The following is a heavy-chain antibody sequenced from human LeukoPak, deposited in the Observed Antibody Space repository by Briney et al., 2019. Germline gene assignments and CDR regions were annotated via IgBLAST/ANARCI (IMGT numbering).Heavy chain of an antibody. J-gene: IGHJ4*02. Sequence: AASVKVSCKASGYTFTSYDINWVRQATGQGLEWMGWMDPNSGNTGYAQKFQGRVTITRNTSISTAYMELSSLRSEDTAVYYCARVDFWSGYSDYWGQGTLVTVSS. CDR1: GYTFTSYD. D-gene: IGHD3-3*01. V-gene: IGHV1-8*03. CDR2: MDPNSGNT. CDR3: ARVDFWSGYSDY.